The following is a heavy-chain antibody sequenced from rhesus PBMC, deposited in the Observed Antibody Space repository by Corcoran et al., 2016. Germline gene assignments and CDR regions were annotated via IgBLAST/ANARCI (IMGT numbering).Heavy chain of an antibody. V-gene: IGHV4-173*01. Sequence: QVQLQESGPGLVKPSETLSLTCAVSGGSISSNSWSWIRQHPGKGLEWIGRSSGSGGSTDYNPSLKSRCTISTDTAKNQFSLKLRSVTAADTAVYYCARERYSGYSLGNLFDYWGQGVLVTVSS. CDR2: SSGSGGST. D-gene: IGHD5-24*01. CDR3: ARERYSGYSLGNLFDY. CDR1: GGSISSNS. J-gene: IGHJ4*01.